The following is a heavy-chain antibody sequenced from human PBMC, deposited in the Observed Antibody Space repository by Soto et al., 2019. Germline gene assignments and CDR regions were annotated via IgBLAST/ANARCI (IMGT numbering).Heavy chain of an antibody. V-gene: IGHV1-45*01. J-gene: IGHJ3*02. D-gene: IGHD2-15*01. CDR3: ARSPWCGHSDAFDI. Sequence: QAQLVQSGPEVKKTGSSVKVSCKTPGYTFPYRYLHWVRQAPVQALEWLGWSTAFKDNTNYAQKFEDRGSISRDRSVSSAYMELRSLTSEDTAMYFSARSPWCGHSDAFDIWGQGKMVNVSS. CDR1: GYTFPYRY. CDR2: STAFKDNT.